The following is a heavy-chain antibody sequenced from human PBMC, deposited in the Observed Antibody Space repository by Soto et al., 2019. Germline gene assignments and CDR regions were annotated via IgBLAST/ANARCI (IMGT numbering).Heavy chain of an antibody. D-gene: IGHD3-3*01. CDR3: YRGPPFGQ. V-gene: IGHV4-30-2*01. CDR2: IYHNGST. J-gene: IGHJ4*02. CDR1: GGSISSGGYS. Sequence: QLQLQESGSGLVKPSQTLSLTCAVSGGSISSGGYSWSWIRQPPGKGLEWIGYIYHNGSTYYNPSLKSRVTISADRAKNEFSLKLSSVTAAETTDYYYYRGPPFGQGGQGQQVAVSS.